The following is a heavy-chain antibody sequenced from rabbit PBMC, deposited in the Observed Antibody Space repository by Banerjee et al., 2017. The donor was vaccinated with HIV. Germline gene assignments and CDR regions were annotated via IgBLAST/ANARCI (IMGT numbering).Heavy chain of an antibody. CDR2: INVATGKP. J-gene: IGHJ4*01. D-gene: IGHD1-1*01. V-gene: IGHV1S40*01. CDR1: GFSFGDRDV. Sequence: LTLTCTASGFSFGDRDVMCWVRQAPGKGLEWIACINVATGKPVYATWAKGRFTISRTSSTTVTLRMTSLTAADTATYFCARDLVGVIGWNFGLWGPGTLVTVS. CDR3: ARDLVGVIGWNFGL.